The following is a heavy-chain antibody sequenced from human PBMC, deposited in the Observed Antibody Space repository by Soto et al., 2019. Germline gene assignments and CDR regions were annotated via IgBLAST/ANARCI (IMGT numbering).Heavy chain of an antibody. CDR2: IGPSGNT. V-gene: IGHV3-23*01. CDR1: GFTFSNYG. Sequence: EVQLLESGGDLVQPGGSLRLVCAASGFTFSNYGMRWVRQAPGQGLEWVSSIGPSGNTYYSDAVKGRFTISRDISKNTLFLQMDSLRAEDTATYYCAKLLHNSYYNVMDVWGQGTTVTVSS. D-gene: IGHD4-4*01. CDR3: AKLLHNSYYNVMDV. J-gene: IGHJ6*02.